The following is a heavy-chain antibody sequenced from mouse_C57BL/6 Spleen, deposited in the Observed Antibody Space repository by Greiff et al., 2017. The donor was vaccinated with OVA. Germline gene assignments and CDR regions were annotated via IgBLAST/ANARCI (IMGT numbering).Heavy chain of an antibody. V-gene: IGHV1-53*01. J-gene: IGHJ2*01. CDR2: INPSNGGT. Sequence: QVQLQQPGAELVKPGASVKMSCKASGYTFTSYWITWVKQRPGQGLEWIGNINPSNGGTNYNEKFKSKATLTVDKSSSTAYMQLSSLTSEDSAVYYCARDDGYGRSFDYWGQGTTLTVSS. CDR3: ARDDGYGRSFDY. CDR1: GYTFTSYW. D-gene: IGHD2-3*01.